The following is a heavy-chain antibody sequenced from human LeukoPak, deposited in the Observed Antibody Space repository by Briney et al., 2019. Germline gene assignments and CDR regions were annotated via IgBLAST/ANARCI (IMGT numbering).Heavy chain of an antibody. J-gene: IGHJ4*02. CDR1: GIAFSTDW. D-gene: IGHD6-13*01. V-gene: IGHV3-15*01. CDR3: TADKAGVGRGEFDY. CDR2: FKNSSAT. Sequence: PGGSLTLSCAASGIAFSTDWMNWVRQAPGKGLEWIGHFKNSSATEYAAPVKGRFTISRDDSQNTLYLQMTRLKPEDTAVYYCTADKAGVGRGEFDYWGQGTLVTVSS.